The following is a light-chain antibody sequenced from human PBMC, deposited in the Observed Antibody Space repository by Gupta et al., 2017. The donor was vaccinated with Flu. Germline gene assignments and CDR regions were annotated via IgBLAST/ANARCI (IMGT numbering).Light chain of an antibody. CDR3: QQYGGSPLIS. CDR1: QSFSNRF. Sequence: EIVLTQSPGTLSLSPGERATLSCRTSQSFSNRFLAWYQQHPGQAPRLLIYAASSRATGIPERFSGSGSGTDFTLTISRLDPEDFAVYYCQQYGGSPLISFGQGTRLEIK. CDR2: AAS. V-gene: IGKV3-20*01. J-gene: IGKJ5*01.